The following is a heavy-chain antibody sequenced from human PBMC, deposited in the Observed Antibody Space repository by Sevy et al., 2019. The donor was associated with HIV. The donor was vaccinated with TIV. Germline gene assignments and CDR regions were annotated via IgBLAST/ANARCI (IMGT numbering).Heavy chain of an antibody. J-gene: IGHJ1*01. D-gene: IGHD1-1*01. Sequence: GGSLRLSCAASGFTFNRYSMHWVRQAPGKGLEWVATISFDATNKHYADSVKGRFTISRDNFQNSLCLQMDSLRPEDTAVYYCALERLSSDVAEYFQNWGQGTLVTVSS. CDR1: GFTFNRYS. CDR3: ALERLSSDVAEYFQN. V-gene: IGHV3-30-3*01. CDR2: ISFDATNK.